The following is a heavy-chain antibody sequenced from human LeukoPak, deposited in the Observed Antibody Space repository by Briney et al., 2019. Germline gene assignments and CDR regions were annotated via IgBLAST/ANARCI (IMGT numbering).Heavy chain of an antibody. CDR3: ARGTEDYGGSPDATIRRPFAI. Sequence: GGSLRLSCAASRFTFSNYGMHWVRQAPGKGLEWVAVVSYGGTNKYYADSVKGRFTISRDNSKNTLYLQMNSLRAEDTAMYHCARGTEDYGGSPDATIRRPFAIWGQGTLVTVST. D-gene: IGHD4-23*01. J-gene: IGHJ3*02. CDR2: VSYGGTNK. V-gene: IGHV3-30*03. CDR1: RFTFSNYG.